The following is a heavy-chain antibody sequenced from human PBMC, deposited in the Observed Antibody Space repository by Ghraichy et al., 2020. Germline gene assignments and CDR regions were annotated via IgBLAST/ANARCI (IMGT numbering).Heavy chain of an antibody. J-gene: IGHJ5*02. CDR1: GYSISSAHY. D-gene: IGHD2-2*01. CDR3: ARGAFCSGSTCNNWFDP. Sequence: ETLSLTCVVSGYSISSAHYWGWIRQTSGRGLEWIGIIYHTGSTHYNPPLKSRVTISIDTSKNQFSLKMTTVTAADTAVYYCARGAFCSGSTCNNWFDPWGQGTLVTVSS. V-gene: IGHV4-38-2*01. CDR2: IYHTGST.